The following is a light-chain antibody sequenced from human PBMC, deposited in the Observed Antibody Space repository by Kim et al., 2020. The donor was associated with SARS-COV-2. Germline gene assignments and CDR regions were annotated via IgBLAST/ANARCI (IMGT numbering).Light chain of an antibody. CDR1: SSYVGGYNR. Sequence: WTTISSTGTSSYVGGYNRVAWYQQHPGKAPKLMMYEVSKRRSVVSNRFSGSKSGNTASLTISGLQAEDEADYYCCSYAGSSTSVVFGGGTQLTVL. V-gene: IGLV2-23*02. J-gene: IGLJ2*01. CDR2: EVS. CDR3: CSYAGSSTSVV.